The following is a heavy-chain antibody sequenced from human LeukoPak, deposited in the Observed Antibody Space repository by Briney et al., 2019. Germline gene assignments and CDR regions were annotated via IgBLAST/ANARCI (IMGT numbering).Heavy chain of an antibody. CDR3: ARCGKSSYGVDV. CDR1: GNSFTTYW. V-gene: IGHV5-51*01. J-gene: IGHJ6*02. D-gene: IGHD4-23*01. CDR2: IYPGDSET. Sequence: GESLKISCTGSGNSFTTYWIGWVRQMPGKGLEWMGIIYPGDSETRYSPSFQGQVTISADKSISTAYLQWITPKASDTAIYYCARCGKSSYGVDVWGQGTTVTVSS.